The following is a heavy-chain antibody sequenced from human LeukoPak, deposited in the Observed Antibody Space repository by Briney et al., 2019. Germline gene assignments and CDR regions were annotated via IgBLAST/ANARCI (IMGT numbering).Heavy chain of an antibody. CDR2: MNPNSGNT. CDR3: ARVSSWYDGDY. V-gene: IGHV1-8*02. J-gene: IGHJ4*02. Sequence: AASVKVSCKASGYTFTSYAMNWVRQATGQGLEWMGWMNPNSGNTGYAQKFQGRVTMTRNTSISTAYMELSSLRSEDTAVYYCARVSSWYDGDYWGQGTLVTVSS. D-gene: IGHD6-13*01. CDR1: GYTFTSYA.